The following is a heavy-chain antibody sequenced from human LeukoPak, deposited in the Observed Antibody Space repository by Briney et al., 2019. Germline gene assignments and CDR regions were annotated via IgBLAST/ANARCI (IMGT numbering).Heavy chain of an antibody. CDR2: ISSNGGST. J-gene: IGHJ4*02. CDR1: GFTFSSYA. V-gene: IGHV3-64*01. CDR3: ARGAPHYYDSSGYYGPFDY. Sequence: GGSLRLSCAASGFTFSSYAMHWVRQAPGKGLEYVSAISSNGGSTYYANSVKGRFTISRDNSKNTLYLQMGSLRPEDMAVYYCARGAPHYYDSSGYYGPFDYWGQGTLVTVSS. D-gene: IGHD3-22*01.